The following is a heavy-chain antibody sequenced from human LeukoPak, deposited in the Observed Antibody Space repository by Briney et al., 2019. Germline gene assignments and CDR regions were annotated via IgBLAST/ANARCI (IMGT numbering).Heavy chain of an antibody. V-gene: IGHV1-2*02. J-gene: IGHJ4*02. Sequence: ASVKVSCKASGYSFSGYYMYWVRQAPGQGLEWMGWINPNSGGTKYAQKFQGRVTMTRDTSIRTAYMEVTSLRSDDTAAYYCARVQYSYDSSGYYGFDYWGQGTLVTVSS. D-gene: IGHD3-22*01. CDR3: ARVQYSYDSSGYYGFDY. CDR2: INPNSGGT. CDR1: GYSFSGYY.